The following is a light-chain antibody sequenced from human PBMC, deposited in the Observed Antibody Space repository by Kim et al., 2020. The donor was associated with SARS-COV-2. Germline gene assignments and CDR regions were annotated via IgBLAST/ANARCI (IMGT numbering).Light chain of an antibody. CDR1: QSASSN. CDR3: QQRNTWPFT. CDR2: DVS. V-gene: IGKV3-11*01. J-gene: IGKJ4*01. Sequence: EVVLTQSPATLSLSPGERATLSCRASQSASSNLAWYQQKPGQAPSLLIYDVSKRAAGIPARFSGSGSGTDFTLTISSLEPEDFAVYYCQQRNTWPFTFGGGTKVDIK.